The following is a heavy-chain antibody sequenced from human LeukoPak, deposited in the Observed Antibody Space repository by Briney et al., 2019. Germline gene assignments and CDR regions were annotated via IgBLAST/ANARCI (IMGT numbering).Heavy chain of an antibody. CDR2: INHSGST. CDR3: ETYNWNAHVNL. Sequence: PSETLSLTCAVYGGSFSGYYWRWIRQPPGKGLEWIGEINHSGSTNYNPSLKSRVTISVDTSKNQFSLKLSSVTAADTAVYYCETYNWNAHVNLWGQGTLVTVSS. CDR1: GGSFSGYY. J-gene: IGHJ4*02. V-gene: IGHV4-34*01. D-gene: IGHD1-1*01.